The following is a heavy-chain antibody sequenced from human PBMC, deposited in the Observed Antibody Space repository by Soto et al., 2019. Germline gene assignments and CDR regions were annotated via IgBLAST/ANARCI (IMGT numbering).Heavy chain of an antibody. CDR2: MSGSGSGT. D-gene: IGHD4-4*01. CDR1: GFRFSNYD. Sequence: DVQLLESGGGLVQPGGSMRLSCAASGFRFSNYDMSWVRQAPGKGMEWVSVMSGSGSGTYYADSVKGRFTISRDNSKNTVYLQMNSLRAEDTAVYYCVRQAKVTTVTANVGYYYGLDVGGQGTTVTVSS. CDR3: VRQAKVTTVTANVGYYYGLDV. V-gene: IGHV3-23*01. J-gene: IGHJ6*02.